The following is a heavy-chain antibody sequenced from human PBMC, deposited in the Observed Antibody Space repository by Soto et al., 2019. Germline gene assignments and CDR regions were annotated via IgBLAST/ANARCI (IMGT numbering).Heavy chain of an antibody. CDR3: ARAGQGDSRGYYHFDY. V-gene: IGHV4-30-4*01. J-gene: IGHJ4*02. CDR2: IYYSVST. CDR1: GGSISSGDYY. D-gene: IGHD3-22*01. Sequence: PSETLSLTCTVSGGSISSGDYYWSWIRQPPGKGLEWIGYIYYSVSTYYNSSLKSRVTISVDTSKNQFSLKLSSVTAADTAIYYYARAGQGDSRGYYHFDYWGQGTLVTVSS.